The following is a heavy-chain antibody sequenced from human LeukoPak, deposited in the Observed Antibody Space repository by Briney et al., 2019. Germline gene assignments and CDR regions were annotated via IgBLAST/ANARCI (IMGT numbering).Heavy chain of an antibody. Sequence: GGSLRLSCAASGFTFSSYSMTWVRQTPGMGLEWVSFLSPSSSPMYYADSVKGRFTISRDNAKNSLYLQMNDLRAEDTAVYYCARAKPLNGVVFEFWGQGTLVTVSS. J-gene: IGHJ4*02. D-gene: IGHD3-3*01. CDR2: LSPSSSPM. CDR1: GFTFSSYS. CDR3: ARAKPLNGVVFEF. V-gene: IGHV3-48*01.